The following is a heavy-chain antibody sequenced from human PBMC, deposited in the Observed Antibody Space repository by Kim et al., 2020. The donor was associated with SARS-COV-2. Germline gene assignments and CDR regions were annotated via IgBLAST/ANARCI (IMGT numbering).Heavy chain of an antibody. Sequence: SRVTISVDTSKNQFSLRLSSVTAADTAVYYCARAYYYDSSGYYNEVGFDYWGQGTLVTVSS. V-gene: IGHV4-30-2*05. D-gene: IGHD3-22*01. J-gene: IGHJ4*02. CDR3: ARAYYYDSSGYYNEVGFDY.